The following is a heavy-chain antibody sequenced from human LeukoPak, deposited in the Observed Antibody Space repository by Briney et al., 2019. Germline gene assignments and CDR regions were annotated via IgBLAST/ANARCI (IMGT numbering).Heavy chain of an antibody. CDR1: GSSITTTNW. Sequence: PSGTLSLTCAVSGSSITTTNWWSWVRPPPGKGLEWIGEVHLNGATNYNPSLESRFSMSIDKSNNHLSLEVTSVTAADTAIYYCTRESGAFSPFGFWGQGTLVTVSS. V-gene: IGHV4-4*02. J-gene: IGHJ4*02. CDR2: VHLNGAT. D-gene: IGHD1-26*01. CDR3: TRESGAFSPFGF.